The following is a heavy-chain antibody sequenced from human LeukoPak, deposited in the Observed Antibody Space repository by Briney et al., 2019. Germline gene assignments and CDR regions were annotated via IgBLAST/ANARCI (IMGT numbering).Heavy chain of an antibody. CDR2: IYHSGST. J-gene: IGHJ2*01. CDR1: GGSISSSYY. CDR3: ARDLAAARGSWYFDL. Sequence: SETLSLTCTVSGGSISSSYYWNWIRQPPGKGLEWIGYIYHSGSTYYNPSLKSRVTISVDRSKNQFSLKLSSVTAADTAVYYCARDLAAARGSWYFDLWGRGTLVTVSS. V-gene: IGHV4-38-2*02. D-gene: IGHD6-13*01.